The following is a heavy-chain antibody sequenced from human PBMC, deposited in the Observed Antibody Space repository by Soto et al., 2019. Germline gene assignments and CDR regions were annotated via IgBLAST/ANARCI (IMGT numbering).Heavy chain of an antibody. J-gene: IGHJ6*02. CDR2: IIPIFGTA. CDR3: AGEVGATLAYYYGMDV. V-gene: IGHV1-69*12. D-gene: IGHD1-26*01. Sequence: QVQLVQSGAEVKKPGSSVKVSCKASGGAFSSYAISWVRQAPGQGLEWMGGIIPIFGTANYAQKFQSRVTITADESTSTAYMELSSLRSEDTAVYYCAGEVGATLAYYYGMDVWGQGTTVTVSS. CDR1: GGAFSSYA.